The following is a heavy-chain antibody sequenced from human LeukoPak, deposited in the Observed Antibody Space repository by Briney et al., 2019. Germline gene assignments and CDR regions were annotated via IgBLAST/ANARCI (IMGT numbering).Heavy chain of an antibody. CDR1: GFTFSSHV. V-gene: IGHV3-23*01. Sequence: GGSLRLSCAASGFTFSSHVMGWVRQAPGKGLEWVSDISASGDTTYYADSVKGRFTISRDNSKNTVYLQMNSLRVEDTAMYYCTRGGSVPATRSFDYWGQGTLVTVSS. CDR2: ISASGDTT. D-gene: IGHD6-19*01. CDR3: TRGGSVPATRSFDY. J-gene: IGHJ4*02.